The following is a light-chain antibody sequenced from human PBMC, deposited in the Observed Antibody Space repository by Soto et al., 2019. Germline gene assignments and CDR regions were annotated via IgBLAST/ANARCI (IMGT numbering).Light chain of an antibody. CDR2: SNN. J-gene: IGLJ1*01. V-gene: IGLV1-40*01. CDR1: SSNIGARVD. Sequence: QSVLTQPPSVSGSPGQTVTISCTGSSSNIGARVDVHWYQHLPGTAPKLLIYSNNIRPSGVAGRFSGSKSGSSASLAISAIRPEDEGDYYCQSYDSSLSGSYVFGTGTKLTVL. CDR3: QSYDSSLSGSYV.